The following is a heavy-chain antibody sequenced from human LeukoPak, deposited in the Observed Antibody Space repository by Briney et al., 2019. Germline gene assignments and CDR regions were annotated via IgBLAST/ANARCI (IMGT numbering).Heavy chain of an antibody. CDR2: ISYDGSNK. V-gene: IGHV3-30*18. CDR1: GFTFSSYG. Sequence: PGGSLRLSCAASGFTFSSYGMHWVRQAPGKGLEWVAVISYDGSNKCYADSVKGRFTISRDNSKNTLYLQMNSLRAEDTAVYYCAKAGYSSCLDYWGQGTLVTVSS. J-gene: IGHJ4*02. D-gene: IGHD6-13*01. CDR3: AKAGYSSCLDY.